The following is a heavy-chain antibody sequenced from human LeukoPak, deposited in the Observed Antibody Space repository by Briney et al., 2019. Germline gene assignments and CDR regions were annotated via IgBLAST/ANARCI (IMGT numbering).Heavy chain of an antibody. CDR2: IYTSGST. Sequence: SETLSLTCTVSGGSISSYYWSWIRQPAGKGLEWIGRIYTSGSTNYNPPLKSRVTMSVDTSQTQFSLKLSSVTAADTAVYFCAGGRSIGAHRGAFDIWGQGTMVSVSS. D-gene: IGHD6-6*01. CDR1: GGSISSYY. V-gene: IGHV4-4*07. J-gene: IGHJ3*02. CDR3: AGGRSIGAHRGAFDI.